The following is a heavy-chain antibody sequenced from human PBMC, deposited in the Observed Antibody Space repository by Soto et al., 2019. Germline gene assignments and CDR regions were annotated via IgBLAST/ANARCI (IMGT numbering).Heavy chain of an antibody. CDR2: IYYSGST. CDR3: ARGGIAAAAPPYY. J-gene: IGHJ4*02. CDR1: GGSISSGGYY. V-gene: IGHV4-31*03. D-gene: IGHD6-13*01. Sequence: QVQLQESGPGLVKPSQTLSLTCTVSGGSISSGGYYWSWIRQHPGKGLEWIAYIYYSGSTYYNPSLKSRVTISVDTSKNQFSLKLSSVTAADTAVYYCARGGIAAAAPPYYLGQGTLVTVSS.